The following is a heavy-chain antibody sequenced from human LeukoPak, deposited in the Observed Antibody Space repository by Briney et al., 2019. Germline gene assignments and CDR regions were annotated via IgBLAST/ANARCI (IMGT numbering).Heavy chain of an antibody. J-gene: IGHJ6*03. CDR2: ISGSGGST. CDR1: GFTFSSYA. D-gene: IGHD3-10*01. Sequence: GGSLRLSCAASGFTFSSYAVSWVRQAPGKGLEWVSAISGSGGSTYYADSVKGRFTISRDNSKNTLYLQMNNLRAEDTAVYYCASGSGSYRTPYYYMDVWGKGTTVTVSS. CDR3: ASGSGSYRTPYYYMDV. V-gene: IGHV3-23*01.